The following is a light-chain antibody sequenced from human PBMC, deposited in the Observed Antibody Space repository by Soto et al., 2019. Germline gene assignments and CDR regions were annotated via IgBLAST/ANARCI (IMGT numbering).Light chain of an antibody. V-gene: IGLV1-40*01. Sequence: QSVLTQPPSVSGAPGQRVTISCTGSSSNIGAGYDVHWYQQLPGTAPKLLIYGNSTRPSGVPDRFSGSKSGTSASLAITGLQAEYEADYYCQSYDSSLSGYVVFGGGTKLTVL. CDR3: QSYDSSLSGYVV. CDR2: GNS. J-gene: IGLJ2*01. CDR1: SSNIGAGYD.